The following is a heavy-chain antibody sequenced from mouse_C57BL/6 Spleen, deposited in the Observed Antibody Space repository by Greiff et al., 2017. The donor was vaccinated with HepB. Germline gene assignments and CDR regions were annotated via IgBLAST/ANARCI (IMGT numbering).Heavy chain of an antibody. Sequence: QVQLQQSGAELVMPGASVKLSCKASGYTFTSYWMHWVKQRPGQGLEWIGEIDPSDSYTNYNQKFKGKSTLTVDKSSSTAYMQLSSLTSEDSAVYYCARHGDYYGSSLWFAYWGQGTLVTVSA. CDR1: GYTFTSYW. CDR2: IDPSDSYT. D-gene: IGHD1-1*01. V-gene: IGHV1-69*01. CDR3: ARHGDYYGSSLWFAY. J-gene: IGHJ3*01.